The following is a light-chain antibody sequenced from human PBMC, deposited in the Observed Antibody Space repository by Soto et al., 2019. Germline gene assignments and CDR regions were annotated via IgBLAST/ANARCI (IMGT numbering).Light chain of an antibody. V-gene: IGKV3-15*01. CDR1: QTISVN. CDR2: GAS. J-gene: IGKJ5*01. Sequence: EIVMTQSPGTLSVSPGERATLSCRASQTISVNLAWYQQKPGQAPRLLISGASTRATGIPDRFSGSGSGTEFTLTISSLQSEDVAVYYCQQYDKWPPVTFGQGTRPEIK. CDR3: QQYDKWPPVT.